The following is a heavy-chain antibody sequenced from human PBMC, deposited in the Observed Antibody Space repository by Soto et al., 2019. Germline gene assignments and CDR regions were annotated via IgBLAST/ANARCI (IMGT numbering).Heavy chain of an antibody. J-gene: IGHJ6*02. D-gene: IGHD6-13*01. V-gene: IGHV3-30*18. Sequence: QVQLVESGGGVVQPGKSVRLSCAASGFTFSLYGIHWVRQAPGKGLEWVAFITYEGSHQDYVDSVKGRFTLSRDNSKNIVYLQMNSLRPEDTAVYYCAKDVTAAGDNYSTTVLDVWGLGTTVTVSS. CDR2: ITYEGSHQ. CDR3: AKDVTAAGDNYSTTVLDV. CDR1: GFTFSLYG.